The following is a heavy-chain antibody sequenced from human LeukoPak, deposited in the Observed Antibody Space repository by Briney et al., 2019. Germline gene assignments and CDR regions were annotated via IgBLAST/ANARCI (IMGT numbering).Heavy chain of an antibody. J-gene: IGHJ4*02. Sequence: PSETLSLTCTVSGGSISSYYWSWIRQPPGKGPEWNGYIYYSGSTNYNPSLKSRLTISVDPSKNQFSLKLSSVTAADTAVYYCARDVYCGGDCSYFDYWGQGTLVTVSS. D-gene: IGHD2-21*02. V-gene: IGHV4-59*01. CDR3: ARDVYCGGDCSYFDY. CDR1: GGSISSYY. CDR2: IYYSGST.